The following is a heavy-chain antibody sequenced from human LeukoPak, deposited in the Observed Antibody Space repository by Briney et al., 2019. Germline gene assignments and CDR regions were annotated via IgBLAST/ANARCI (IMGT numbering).Heavy chain of an antibody. CDR3: ARGLRSVVQSDY. V-gene: IGHV3-21*01. D-gene: IGHD4-23*01. J-gene: IGHJ4*02. CDR1: GFTFSSYS. CDR2: ISSSSSYI. Sequence: GGSLRLSCAASGFTFSSYSMSWVRQAPGKGLEWVSSISSSSSYIYYADSVKGRFTISRDNAKNSLYLQMNSLRAEDTAVYYCARGLRSVVQSDYWGQGTPVTVSS.